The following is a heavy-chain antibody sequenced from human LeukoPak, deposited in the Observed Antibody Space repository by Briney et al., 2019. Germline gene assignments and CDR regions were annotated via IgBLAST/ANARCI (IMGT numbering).Heavy chain of an antibody. CDR3: ARGPDIVVVVAATPGDYYGMDV. CDR1: GYTFTSYY. Sequence: ASVKVSCKASGYTFTSYYMHWVRQAPGQGLEWMGIINPSGGSTSYAQKFQGRVTMTRDTSTSTVYMELSSLRSEDTAVYYCARGPDIVVVVAATPGDYYGMDVWGQGTTVTVSS. D-gene: IGHD2-15*01. J-gene: IGHJ6*02. CDR2: INPSGGST. V-gene: IGHV1-46*01.